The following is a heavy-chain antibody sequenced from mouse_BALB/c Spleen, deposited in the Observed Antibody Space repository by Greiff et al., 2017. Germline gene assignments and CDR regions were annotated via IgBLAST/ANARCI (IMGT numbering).Heavy chain of an antibody. CDR3: ARANRYGYAMDY. J-gene: IGHJ4*01. Sequence: EVQVVESGGGLVQPGGSRKLSCAASGFTFSSFGMHWVRQAPEKGLEWVAYISSGSSTIYYADTVKGRFTISRDNPKNTLFLQMTSLRSEDTAMYYCARANRYGYAMDYWGQGTSVTVSS. CDR2: ISSGSSTI. CDR1: GFTFSSFG. D-gene: IGHD2-14*01. V-gene: IGHV5-17*02.